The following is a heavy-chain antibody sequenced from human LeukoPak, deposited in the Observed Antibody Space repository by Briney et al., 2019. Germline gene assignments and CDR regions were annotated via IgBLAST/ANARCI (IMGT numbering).Heavy chain of an antibody. CDR1: GFTFSSNW. D-gene: IGHD3-10*01. J-gene: IGHJ4*02. V-gene: IGHV3-74*01. CDR3: ARDMIRGVVNN. Sequence: PGGSLRLSCAASGFTFSSNWMHWVRQVPGKGLVWVSLINPSGSFTTYADSVKGRFTISRDNAKNRLYMQMNSLRDEDTAVYYCARDMIRGVVNNWGQGALVTVSS. CDR2: INPSGSFT.